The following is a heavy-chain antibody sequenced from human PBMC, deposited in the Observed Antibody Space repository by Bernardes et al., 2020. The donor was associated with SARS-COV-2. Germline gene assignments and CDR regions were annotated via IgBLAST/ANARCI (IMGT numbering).Heavy chain of an antibody. V-gene: IGHV3-23*01. CDR2: IVGGGGGT. Sequence: GGSLRLSCAASGFTFTYGMSWVRQAPGKGLEWVSGIVGGGGGTHYADSVRGRFTISGDNSKNTLYLQMNSLRPEDTAVYYCAKDRSSTYYFDYWGQGTLVTVSS. CDR3: AKDRSSTYYFDY. CDR1: GFTFTYG. J-gene: IGHJ4*02.